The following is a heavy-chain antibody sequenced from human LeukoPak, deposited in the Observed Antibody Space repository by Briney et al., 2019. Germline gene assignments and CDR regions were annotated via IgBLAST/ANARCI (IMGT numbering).Heavy chain of an antibody. J-gene: IGHJ4*02. V-gene: IGHV4-39*01. CDR2: IYYSGST. CDR1: GGSISSSSYY. D-gene: IGHD3-22*01. Sequence: PSETLSLTCTVSGGSISSSSYYWGWIRQPPGKGLEWIGSIYYSGSTYCNPSLKSRVTISVDTSKNQFSLKLSSVTAADTAVYYCARRWRYSSGYPDYWGQGTLVTVSS. CDR3: ARRWRYSSGYPDY.